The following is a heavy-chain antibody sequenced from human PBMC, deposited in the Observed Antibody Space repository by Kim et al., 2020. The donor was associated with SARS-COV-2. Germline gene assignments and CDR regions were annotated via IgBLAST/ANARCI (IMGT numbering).Heavy chain of an antibody. CDR2: INPSGGST. V-gene: IGHV1-46*01. CDR3: ARTRLLWFGELLSYFDY. J-gene: IGHJ4*02. Sequence: ASVKVSCKASGYTFTSYYMHWVRQAPGQGLEWMGIINPSGGSTSYAQKFQGRVTMTRDTSTITVYMELSSLRSEDTAVYYCARTRLLWFGELLSYFDYWGQGTLVTVSS. D-gene: IGHD3-10*01. CDR1: GYTFTSYY.